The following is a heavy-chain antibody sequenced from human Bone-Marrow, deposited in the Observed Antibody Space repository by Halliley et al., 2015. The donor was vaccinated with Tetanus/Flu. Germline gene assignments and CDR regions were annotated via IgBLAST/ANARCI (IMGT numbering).Heavy chain of an antibody. CDR2: IYWDDDK. CDR1: GFSLTNSGEG. CDR3: ARRRHSRTSDWFAP. V-gene: IGHV2-5*02. D-gene: IGHD3-22*01. Sequence: LRLSCTFSGFSLTNSGEGVAWIRQPPRGALEWLGLIYWDDDKRYNPTLKTRLNITKDTSNNQVVLRVTNMDPVDTATYYCARRRHSRTSDWFAPWGQGTLVTVSS. J-gene: IGHJ5*02.